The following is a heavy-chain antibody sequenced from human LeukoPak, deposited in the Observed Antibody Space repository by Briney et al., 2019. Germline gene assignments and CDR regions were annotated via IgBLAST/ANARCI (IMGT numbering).Heavy chain of an antibody. Sequence: SETLSLTCDVYGGSFSGYYWSWIRQPPGKGLEWIGQINQSGSTDYNPSLKSRVTISVDTSKNQFSLKLSSVTAADTAVYYCARDRAGYSYGSDAFDIWGQGTMVTVSS. CDR3: ARDRAGYSYGSDAFDI. CDR2: INQSGST. J-gene: IGHJ3*02. D-gene: IGHD5-18*01. V-gene: IGHV4-34*01. CDR1: GGSFSGYY.